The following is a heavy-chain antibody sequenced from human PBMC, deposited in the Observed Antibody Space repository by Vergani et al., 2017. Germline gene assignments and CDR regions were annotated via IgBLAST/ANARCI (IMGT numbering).Heavy chain of an antibody. V-gene: IGHV3-7*01. D-gene: IGHD5-12*01. J-gene: IGHJ4*02. CDR2: IKQDGSAK. Sequence: EVQLVESGGGLVQPGGSLRLSCAASGFTFSSYWMSWVRQAPGKGLEWVANIKQDGSAKYYVDSVKGRFTISRDNAKNSLYLQMNSLRAEDTAVYYCARDPGGSGYDRGDYFDYWGQGTLVTVSS. CDR1: GFTFSSYW. CDR3: ARDPGGSGYDRGDYFDY.